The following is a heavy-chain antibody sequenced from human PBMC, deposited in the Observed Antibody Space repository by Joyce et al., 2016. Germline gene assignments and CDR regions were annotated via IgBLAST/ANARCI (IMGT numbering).Heavy chain of an antibody. V-gene: IGHV3-74*03. D-gene: IGHD4-23*01. CDR3: ARLRRWSGPSDC. CDR2: NSRDGSST. CDR1: GFTFSSYW. Sequence: EVQLVESGGGLVQPGGSLRLSCAASGFTFSSYWMYWVRKAPGKGLVWVSRNSRDGSSTTNADSVKGRFTISRDNAKNTLYLQMNSLRAEDTAVYYCARLRRWSGPSDCWGQGTLVTVSS. J-gene: IGHJ4*02.